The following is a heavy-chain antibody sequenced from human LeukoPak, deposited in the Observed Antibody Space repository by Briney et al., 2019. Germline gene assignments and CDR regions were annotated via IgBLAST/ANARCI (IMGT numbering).Heavy chain of an antibody. D-gene: IGHD6-13*01. CDR3: ARSTPLWSSCDY. J-gene: IGHJ4*02. Sequence: SVKVSCKASGGTFSSYAISWVRQAPGQGLEWMGGIIPIFGTANYAQKFQGRVTITADKSTSTAYMELSSLRSEDTAVYYCARSTPLWSSCDYWGQGTLVTVSS. V-gene: IGHV1-69*06. CDR1: GGTFSSYA. CDR2: IIPIFGTA.